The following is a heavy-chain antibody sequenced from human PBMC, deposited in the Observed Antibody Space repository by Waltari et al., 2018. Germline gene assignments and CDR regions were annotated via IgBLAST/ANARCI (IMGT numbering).Heavy chain of an antibody. Sequence: EVQLVESGGGLVQRGGSLRLSCAASGFTFSSYAMSWVRQAPGKGLEWVATSGGSGGSTYYADSVKGRFTISRDNSKNTLYLQMNSLRVEDTAVYYCARADSGYDHGVLDYWGQGTLVTVSS. D-gene: IGHD5-12*01. CDR3: ARADSGYDHGVLDY. CDR1: GFTFSSYA. CDR2: SGGSGGST. J-gene: IGHJ4*02. V-gene: IGHV3-23*04.